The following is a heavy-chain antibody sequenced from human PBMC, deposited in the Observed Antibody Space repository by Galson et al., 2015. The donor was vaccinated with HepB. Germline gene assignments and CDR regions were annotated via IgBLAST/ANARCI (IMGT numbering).Heavy chain of an antibody. CDR2: ISVSEST. CDR1: GGSFDSYY. J-gene: IGHJ4*02. D-gene: IGHD1-7*01. CDR3: ARDVDGNYPFDY. Sequence: SETLSLTCTVSGGSFDSYYWSWIRQPAGKGLEWIGRISVSESTKYNPSLKSRVSMSIDRSKKHFSLKLSSLTAADTAVYYCARDVDGNYPFDYWGQGILVTVSS. V-gene: IGHV4-4*07.